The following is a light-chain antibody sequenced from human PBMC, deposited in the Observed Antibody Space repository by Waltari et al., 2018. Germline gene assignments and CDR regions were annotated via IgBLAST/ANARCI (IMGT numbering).Light chain of an antibody. CDR3: CSYAGSTTFLYV. Sequence: QSALTQPASVSGSPGQSITISCTVRSIDLGPYNLVSWSQQHPGKAPKLMSYEGTERPSGVSNRFSGSKSGNTASLTISGLQAEDEADYYCCSYAGSTTFLYVFGTGTKVTVL. CDR1: SIDLGPYNL. V-gene: IGLV2-23*01. CDR2: EGT. J-gene: IGLJ1*01.